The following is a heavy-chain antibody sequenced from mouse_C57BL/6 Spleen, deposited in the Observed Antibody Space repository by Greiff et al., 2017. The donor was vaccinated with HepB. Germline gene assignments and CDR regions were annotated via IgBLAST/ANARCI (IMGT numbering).Heavy chain of an antibody. CDR1: GFTFSDYG. D-gene: IGHD1-1*01. CDR3: ARSTVVAYLYAMDY. Sequence: EVQLVESGGGLVKPGGSLKLSCAASGFTFSDYGMHWVRQAPEKGLEWVAYISSGSSTIYYADTVKGRFTISRDNAKNTLFLQMTSLRSEDTAMYYCARSTVVAYLYAMDYWGQGTSVTVSS. CDR2: ISSGSSTI. J-gene: IGHJ4*01. V-gene: IGHV5-17*01.